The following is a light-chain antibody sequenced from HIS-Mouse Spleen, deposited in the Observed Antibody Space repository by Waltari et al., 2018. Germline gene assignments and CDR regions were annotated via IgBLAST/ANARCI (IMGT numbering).Light chain of an antibody. V-gene: IGLV3-21*03. CDR1: NIGSKS. CDR3: CSYAGSSTWV. Sequence: SYVLTQPPSVSVAPGKTARITCGGNNIGSKSVHWYQQKPDQAPVLVVYDDSDRPSGVPERFSSSNSGNTATLTISRVEAGDEADYYCCSYAGSSTWVFGGGTKLTVL. CDR2: DDS. J-gene: IGLJ3*02.